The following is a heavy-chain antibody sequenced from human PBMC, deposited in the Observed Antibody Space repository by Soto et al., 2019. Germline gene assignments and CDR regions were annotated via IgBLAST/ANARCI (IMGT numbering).Heavy chain of an antibody. CDR3: ATDIVTDGEYSYGMDV. CDR1: GFTFDDYT. V-gene: IGHV3-43*01. J-gene: IGHJ6*02. CDR2: ISWDGGST. D-gene: IGHD4-17*01. Sequence: EVQLVESGGVVVQPGGSLRLSCAASGFTFDDYTMHWVRQAPGKGLEWVSLISWDGGSTYYADSVKGRFTISRDNSKNSLYLQMNSLRTEDTALYYCATDIVTDGEYSYGMDVWGQGPTVTVSS.